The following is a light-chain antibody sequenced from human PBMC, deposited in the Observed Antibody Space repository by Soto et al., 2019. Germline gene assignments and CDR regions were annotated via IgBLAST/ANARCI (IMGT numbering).Light chain of an antibody. CDR2: VNSDGSH. J-gene: IGLJ1*01. Sequence: QSVLTQSPSASASLGASVKLTCTLSSGHNSYAIAWHQQQPEKGPRHLMKVNSDGSHNKGDGIPDRFSGSSSGAERYLTISSLQSEDEADYCCAAWDDSLKGYVFGTGTKVTVL. V-gene: IGLV4-69*01. CDR3: AAWDDSLKGYV. CDR1: SGHNSYA.